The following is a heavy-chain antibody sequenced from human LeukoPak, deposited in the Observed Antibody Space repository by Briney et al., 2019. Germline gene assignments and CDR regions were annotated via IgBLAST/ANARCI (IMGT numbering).Heavy chain of an antibody. V-gene: IGHV1-2*06. CDR3: ARESGSSGYYYGEFDY. CDR1: GYTFTGYY. D-gene: IGHD3-22*01. J-gene: IGHJ4*02. Sequence: GASVKVSCKASGYTFTGYYMHWVRQAPGQGLEWMGRINPNSGGTNYAQKFQGRVTMTRDTSISTAYMELSRLRSDDTAVCYCARESGSSGYYYGEFDYWGQGTLVTVSS. CDR2: INPNSGGT.